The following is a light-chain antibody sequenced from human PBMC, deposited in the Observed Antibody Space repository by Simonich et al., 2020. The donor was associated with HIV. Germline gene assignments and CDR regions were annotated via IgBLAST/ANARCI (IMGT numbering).Light chain of an antibody. Sequence: NFMLTQPHSVSESPGKTVTISCTRSSGSIASNYVQWYQQRPGSSPTTVIYENNQRPAGVPERFSGSIDSSSNSASRTISGLKTEDEADYYCQSYDSSNQEFGGGTKLTVL. V-gene: IGLV6-57*01. J-gene: IGLJ2*01. CDR2: ENN. CDR3: QSYDSSNQE. CDR1: SGSIASNY.